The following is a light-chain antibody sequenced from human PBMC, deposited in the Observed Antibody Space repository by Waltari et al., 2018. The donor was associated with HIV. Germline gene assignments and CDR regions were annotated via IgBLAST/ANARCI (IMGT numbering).Light chain of an antibody. CDR1: SNNIGSTA. Sequence: HSALTPDASVSGTVGRKVTLSCTVHSNNIGSTAVAWYQQISHGAPKTVRFGNSLPSGIPDRFSGSKSGTTASLTISGLQPEDEADYYCSTWDYSLSAHVFGGGTKLTVL. CDR2: GNS. V-gene: IGLV1-44*01. CDR3: STWDYSLSAHV. J-gene: IGLJ2*01.